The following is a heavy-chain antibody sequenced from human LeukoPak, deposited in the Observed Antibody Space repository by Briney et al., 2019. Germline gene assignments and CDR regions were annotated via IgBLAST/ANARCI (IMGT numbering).Heavy chain of an antibody. D-gene: IGHD1-7*01. CDR3: ARGVVELRLRMNWFDP. Sequence: SVTVSCTASGGTFSSYAISWVRQAPGQGLEWMGGIIPIFGTANYAQKFQGRVTITADESTSTAYMELSSLRSEDTAVYYCARGVVELRLRMNWFDPWGQGTLVTVSS. V-gene: IGHV1-69*13. CDR2: IIPIFGTA. CDR1: GGTFSSYA. J-gene: IGHJ5*02.